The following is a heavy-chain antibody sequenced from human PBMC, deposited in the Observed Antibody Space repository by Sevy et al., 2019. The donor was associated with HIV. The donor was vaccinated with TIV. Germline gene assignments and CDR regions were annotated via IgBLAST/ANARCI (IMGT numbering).Heavy chain of an antibody. D-gene: IGHD5-12*01. J-gene: IGHJ4*02. CDR3: ARDPSYSGYAGGYFDY. V-gene: IGHV3-11*01. CDR1: GFTFSDYY. Sequence: GESLKISCAASGFTFSDYYMSWIRQAPGKGLEWVSYISSSGSTIYYADSVKGRFTISRDNAKNSLYLQMNSLRAEDTAVYYCARDPSYSGYAGGYFDYWGQGTLVTVSS. CDR2: ISSSGSTI.